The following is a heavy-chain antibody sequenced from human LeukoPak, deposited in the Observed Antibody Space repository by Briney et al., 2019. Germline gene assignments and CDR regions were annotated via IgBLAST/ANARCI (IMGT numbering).Heavy chain of an antibody. CDR2: ISSSSSYI. CDR3: AREGGGSSSGYDFDY. CDR1: GFTFSSYS. V-gene: IGHV3-21*01. D-gene: IGHD3-22*01. J-gene: IGHJ4*02. Sequence: GGSLRLSCAASGFTFSSYSMNWVRQAPGKGLEWVSSISSSSSYIYYADSVKGRFTISRDNAKNSLYLQMNSLRAEDTAVYDCAREGGGSSSGYDFDYWGQGTLVTVSS.